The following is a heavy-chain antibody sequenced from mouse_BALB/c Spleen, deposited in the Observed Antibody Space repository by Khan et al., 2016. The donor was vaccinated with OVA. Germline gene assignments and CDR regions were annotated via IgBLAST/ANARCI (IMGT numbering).Heavy chain of an antibody. Sequence: EVQLVESGPGLVKPSQSLSLTCTVTGYAITSDYAWNWIRQFPGNKLEWMGYISSTGSTSYNPSLKSRISITRDTSKHQFFLQLKSVTTEDTATYYCARSLYYSYGYALDCWGRGTSVTVSS. CDR2: ISSTGST. CDR3: ARSLYYSYGYALDC. CDR1: GYAITSDYA. D-gene: IGHD2-14*01. J-gene: IGHJ4*01. V-gene: IGHV3-2*02.